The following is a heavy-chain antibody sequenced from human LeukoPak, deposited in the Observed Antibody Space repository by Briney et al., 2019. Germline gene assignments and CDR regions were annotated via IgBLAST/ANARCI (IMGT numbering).Heavy chain of an antibody. V-gene: IGHV3-64*01. CDR3: ARDAKSYNYYYYYMDV. J-gene: IGHJ6*03. CDR2: ISSNGGST. Sequence: GESLRLSCAASGFTFSSYAMHWVRQAPGKGLEYVSAISSNGGSTYYANSVKGRFTISRDNSKNTLYLQMGSLRAEDMAVYYCARDAKSYNYYYYYMDVWGKGTTVTVSS. CDR1: GFTFSSYA. D-gene: IGHD1-26*01.